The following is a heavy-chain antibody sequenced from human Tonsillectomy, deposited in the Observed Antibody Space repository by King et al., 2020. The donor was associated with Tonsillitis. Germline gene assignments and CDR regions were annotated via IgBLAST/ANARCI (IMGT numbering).Heavy chain of an antibody. CDR3: AKDLAAGIAVAVDAFDI. D-gene: IGHD6-19*01. J-gene: IGHJ3*02. CDR2: IYSGGSST. V-gene: IGHV3-23*03. CDR1: GFTFSSYA. Sequence: VQLVESGGGLVQPGVSLRLSCAASGFTFSSYAMSWVRQAPGKGLEWVSVIYSGGSSTHYADSVKGRFTISRDNSKNTLYLQMNSLRAEDTAVYYCAKDLAAGIAVAVDAFDIWGQGTMVTVSS.